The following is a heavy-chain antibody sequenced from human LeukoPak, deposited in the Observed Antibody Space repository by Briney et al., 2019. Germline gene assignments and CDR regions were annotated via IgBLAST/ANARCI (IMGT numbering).Heavy chain of an antibody. CDR1: GFTFSSYG. CDR3: AKDTVYYYGSGSYSNDAFDI. CDR2: IRYDGSNK. J-gene: IGHJ3*02. V-gene: IGHV3-30*02. Sequence: GGSLRLSCAASGFTFSSYGMHWVRQAPGKGLEWVAFIRYDGSNKYYADSVKGRFTISRDNSKNTLYLQMDSLRAEDTAVYYCAKDTVYYYGSGSYSNDAFDIWGQGTMVTVSS. D-gene: IGHD3-10*01.